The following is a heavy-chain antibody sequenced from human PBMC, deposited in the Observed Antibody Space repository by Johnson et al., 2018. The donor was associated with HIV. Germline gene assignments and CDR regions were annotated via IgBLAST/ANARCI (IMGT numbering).Heavy chain of an antibody. Sequence: QVQLVESGGGVVRPGRSLRLSCAASGFTFSNYAMHWVRQAPGKGLEWVAVISYDGSNKYYADSVKGRFTISRDNSKNTLYLQMNSLRAEDTAVYYCAKIRITMIVVVEGVDAFDIWGQGTMVTVSS. CDR1: GFTFSNYA. V-gene: IGHV3-30-3*02. CDR2: ISYDGSNK. J-gene: IGHJ3*02. D-gene: IGHD3-22*01. CDR3: AKIRITMIVVVEGVDAFDI.